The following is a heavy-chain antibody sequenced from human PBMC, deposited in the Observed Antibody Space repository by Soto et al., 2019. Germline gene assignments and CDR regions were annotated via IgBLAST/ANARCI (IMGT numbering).Heavy chain of an antibody. J-gene: IGHJ6*02. CDR3: ARGYDFAGFSPYGLDV. D-gene: IGHD3-3*01. CDR2: IYYSGTT. CDR1: GTPINSADFY. Sequence: KTSETLSLTCTVSGTPINSADFYWTWIRQPPGKGLEWIGYIYYSGTTFHNPSLRSRISMSVDTSKNQFSLRLNSVTAADTAVYYCARGYDFAGFSPYGLDVWGQGTTVTVS. V-gene: IGHV4-30-4*01.